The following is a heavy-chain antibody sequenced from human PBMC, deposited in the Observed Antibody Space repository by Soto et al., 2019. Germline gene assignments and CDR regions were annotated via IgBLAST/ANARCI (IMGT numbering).Heavy chain of an antibody. CDR1: GGSISSSTYY. J-gene: IGHJ4*02. Sequence: QLQLQESGPGLVKPSETLSLTCTVSGGSISSSTYYWGWIRQPPGKGLEWSGSIYYSGSTDYNPSLKTRATISVDSSKIQFSLKVSSVTAADAAVYYCASSEVHWGQGTMVTVSS. V-gene: IGHV4-39*01. CDR3: ASSEVH. CDR2: IYYSGST.